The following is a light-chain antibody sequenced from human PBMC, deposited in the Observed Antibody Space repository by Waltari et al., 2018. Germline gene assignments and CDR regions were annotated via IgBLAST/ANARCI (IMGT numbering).Light chain of an antibody. CDR1: QSISSW. CDR3: QQYNSYSWT. Sequence: DIQMTQSPSTLSASVGDRVTITCRASQSISSWLAWYQQNPGKAPKLLIYKASSLESGVPSMFSGSGSGTEFTLTINSLQPDDFATYYCQQYNSYSWTFGQGTKVEIK. V-gene: IGKV1-5*03. CDR2: KAS. J-gene: IGKJ1*01.